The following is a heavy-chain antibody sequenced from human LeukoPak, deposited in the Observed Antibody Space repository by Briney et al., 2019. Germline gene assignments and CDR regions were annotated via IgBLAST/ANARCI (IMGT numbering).Heavy chain of an antibody. D-gene: IGHD1-26*01. CDR1: GYTFTLYG. CDR2: ISAYNCNK. Sequence: ASVKVSCKACGYTFTLYGISWVRQAPGQGLDGMGWISAYNCNKNYAQTLQGRVSMTTDTSTSTASMELRSLRSDDTDVYYCARGVGATNAFDIWGQGTLVTVSS. CDR3: ARGVGATNAFDI. J-gene: IGHJ3*02. V-gene: IGHV1-18*01.